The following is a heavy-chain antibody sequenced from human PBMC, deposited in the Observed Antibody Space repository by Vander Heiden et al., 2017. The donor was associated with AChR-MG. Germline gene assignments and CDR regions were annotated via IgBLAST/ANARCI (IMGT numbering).Heavy chain of an antibody. CDR1: GFTFTNYS. CDR2: ISSSSIYI. CDR3: ARESFSSSWYYYGMDV. D-gene: IGHD6-13*01. V-gene: IGHV3-21*02. J-gene: IGHJ6*02. Sequence: EVQLVDSGGGLVKPGGSLRLSCAASGFTFTNYSLNWVRQAPGKGLEWVSSISSSSIYIYYADSGKGRFTISRDNAKNSLYLQMSSLREEDTAVYYCARESFSSSWYYYGMDVWGQGTTVTVS.